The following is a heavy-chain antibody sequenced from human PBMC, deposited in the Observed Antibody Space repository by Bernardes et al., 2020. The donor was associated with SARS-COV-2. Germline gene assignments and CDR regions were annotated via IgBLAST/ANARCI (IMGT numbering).Heavy chain of an antibody. Sequence: ATMKDSCKASGYTFTSYGISWVRQAPGQGLEWMGWISAYNGNTNYAQKLQGRVTMTTDTSTSTAYMELRSLRSDDTAVYYCARDVHHCSSTSCYTEGYYYYYYGMDVWGQGTTVTVS. J-gene: IGHJ6*02. CDR3: ARDVHHCSSTSCYTEGYYYYYYGMDV. V-gene: IGHV1-18*04. D-gene: IGHD2-2*02. CDR2: ISAYNGNT. CDR1: GYTFTSYG.